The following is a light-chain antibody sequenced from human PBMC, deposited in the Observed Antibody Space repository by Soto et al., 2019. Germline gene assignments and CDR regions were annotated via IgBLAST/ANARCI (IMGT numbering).Light chain of an antibody. CDR1: TGAVTSGHW. CDR3: VVTYGVTRV. CDR2: YTS. J-gene: IGLJ3*02. Sequence: QTVVTQEPSLTVSPGGTVILTCGSSTGAVTSGHWPSWFQQKPGQAPKTLIYYTSNKHSWTPARFSGSLLGGKAALTLSGAQPEDEADYYCVVTYGVTRVFGGGTQLTVL. V-gene: IGLV7-46*01.